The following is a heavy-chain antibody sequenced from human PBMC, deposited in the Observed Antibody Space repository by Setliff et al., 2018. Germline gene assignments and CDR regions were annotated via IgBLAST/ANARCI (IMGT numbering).Heavy chain of an antibody. Sequence: SGGSLRLSCAASGFTFSSYAMSWVRQAPGKEPEWVSTITDSGRTTYYGPSLRGRFTISRDNSRNTLYLQMNSLRAEDAAIYYCARRGGTAGARAFDIWGQGTMVTVSS. CDR2: ITDSGRTT. J-gene: IGHJ3*02. D-gene: IGHD2-8*02. V-gene: IGHV3-23*01. CDR1: GFTFSSYA. CDR3: ARRGGTAGARAFDI.